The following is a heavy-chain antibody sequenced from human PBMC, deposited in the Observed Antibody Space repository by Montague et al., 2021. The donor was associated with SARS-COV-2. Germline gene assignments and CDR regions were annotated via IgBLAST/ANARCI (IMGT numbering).Heavy chain of an antibody. CDR1: GDSISTSY. CDR3: VRADRRDPDTPHRYYYKCMDL. D-gene: IGHD2-15*01. CDR2: VYYSGRS. J-gene: IGHJ6*02. Sequence: SETLSLTCTVSGDSISTSYWAWIRQHPGKGLEWIGYVYYSGRSSNNSSLKSRVTISVDTSKNQVSLNLRSVTAADTAVYFCVRADRRDPDTPHRYYYKCMDLWGQGTTVTVSS. V-gene: IGHV4-59*01.